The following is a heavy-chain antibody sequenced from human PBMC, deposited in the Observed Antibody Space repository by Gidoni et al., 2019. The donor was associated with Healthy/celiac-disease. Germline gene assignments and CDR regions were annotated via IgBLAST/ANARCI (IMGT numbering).Heavy chain of an antibody. CDR2: IYYSGST. J-gene: IGHJ2*01. Sequence: QVQLQESGPGLVKPSETLSLTCTVPGGSVSSGSYYWSWIRQPPGKGLEWIGYIYYSGSTNYHPSLKSRVPISVDTSKNQFSLKLSSVTAADTAVYYCARSRGYYYDSSGRGWYFDLWGRGTLVTVSS. CDR3: ARSRGYYYDSSGRGWYFDL. D-gene: IGHD3-22*01. CDR1: GGSVSSGSYY. V-gene: IGHV4-61*01.